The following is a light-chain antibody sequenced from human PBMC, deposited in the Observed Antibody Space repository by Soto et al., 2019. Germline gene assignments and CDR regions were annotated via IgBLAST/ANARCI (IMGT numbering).Light chain of an antibody. CDR3: QQYNSYSRT. CDR1: QSISSW. V-gene: IGKV1-5*01. CDR2: DAS. Sequence: DLQMTQSPSTLSGPVEDRETTTCRASQSISSWLAWYQQKPGKAPKLLIYDASSLESGFPSRFSGSGSGTEFTLTISSLHPDDFATYYCQQYNSYSRTFGKGTK. J-gene: IGKJ1*01.